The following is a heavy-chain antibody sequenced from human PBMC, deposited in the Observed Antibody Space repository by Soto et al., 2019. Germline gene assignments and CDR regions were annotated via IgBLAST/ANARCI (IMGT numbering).Heavy chain of an antibody. CDR1: GASVSSHH. D-gene: IGHD3-16*01. CDR3: AAYRRGEGGRGY. Sequence: QVQLQESGPGVVKPSETLSLTCTVSGASVSSHHWTWIRQPPGKGLEWIGDYSDSASYSPSLKSRVAIAADTSKNQFSLYLSSVTAAATAVYYCAAYRRGEGGRGYWGQGTLVTVSS. V-gene: IGHV4-59*02. CDR2: DYSDSA. J-gene: IGHJ4*02.